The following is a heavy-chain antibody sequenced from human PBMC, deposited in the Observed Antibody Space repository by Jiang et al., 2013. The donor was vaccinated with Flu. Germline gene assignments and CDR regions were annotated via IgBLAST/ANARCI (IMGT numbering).Heavy chain of an antibody. D-gene: IGHD6-25*01. CDR2: IYTSGST. CDR3: ARTSYSSGWLVFDY. V-gene: IGHV4-61*02. Sequence: ISSGNYTGSWIRQPPGRGLEWIGRIYTSGSTNYNPSLKSRVTISVDTSKNHFSLKLSSVTASDTAVYYCARTSYSSGWLVFDYWGQGTLVTVSS. CDR1: ISSGNYT. J-gene: IGHJ4*02.